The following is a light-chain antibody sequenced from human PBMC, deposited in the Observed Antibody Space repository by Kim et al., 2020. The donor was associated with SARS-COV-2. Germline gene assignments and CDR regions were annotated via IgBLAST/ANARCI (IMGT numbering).Light chain of an antibody. CDR2: GAS. Sequence: SPGERATLSCRASQSVSTKLAWYQQKPGQAPRLLIYGASTRATGIPARFSGSGSGTEFTLTISSLQSEDFAVYYCQQYSDWPPWTFGQGTKVEIK. V-gene: IGKV3-15*01. CDR3: QQYSDWPPWT. CDR1: QSVSTK. J-gene: IGKJ1*01.